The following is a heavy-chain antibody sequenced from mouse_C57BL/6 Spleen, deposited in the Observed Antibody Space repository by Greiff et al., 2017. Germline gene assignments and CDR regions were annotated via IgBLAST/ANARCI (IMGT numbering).Heavy chain of an antibody. V-gene: IGHV5-17*01. CDR3: ARGVDSYNFDY. D-gene: IGHD1-1*01. Sequence: EVKLQESGGGLVKPGGSLKLSCAASGFTFSDYGMHWVRQAPEKGLEWVAYISSGSSTIYYADTVKGRFTISRDNAKNTLFLQMTSLRSEDTAMYYCARGVDSYNFDYWGQGTTLTVSS. CDR1: GFTFSDYG. CDR2: ISSGSSTI. J-gene: IGHJ2*01.